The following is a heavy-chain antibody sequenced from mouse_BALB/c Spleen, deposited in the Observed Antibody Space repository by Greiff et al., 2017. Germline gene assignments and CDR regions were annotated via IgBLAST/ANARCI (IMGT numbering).Heavy chain of an antibody. CDR3: ARQNPPMDY. CDR1: GFTFSSYG. Sequence: EVKLVESGGDLVKPGGSLKLSCAASGFTFSSYGMSWVRQTPDKRLEWVATISSGGSYTYYPDSVKGRFTISRDNAKNTLYLQMSSLKSEDTAMYYCARQNPPMDYWGQGTSVTVSS. V-gene: IGHV5-6*01. J-gene: IGHJ4*01. CDR2: ISSGGSYT.